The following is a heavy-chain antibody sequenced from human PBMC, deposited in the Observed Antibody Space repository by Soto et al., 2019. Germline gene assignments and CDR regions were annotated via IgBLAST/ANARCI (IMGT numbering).Heavy chain of an antibody. D-gene: IGHD3-9*01. Sequence: EVQLVESGGGLVQPGGSLRLSCAASGFTVSSNYMSWVRQAPGKGLEWVSVIYSGGSTYYADSVKGRFTISRDNSKNTLYLQMNSLRAEDTAVYYCAREEDDILIYGMDVWGQGTTVTVSS. CDR2: IYSGGST. CDR1: GFTVSSNY. CDR3: AREEDDILIYGMDV. V-gene: IGHV3-66*01. J-gene: IGHJ6*02.